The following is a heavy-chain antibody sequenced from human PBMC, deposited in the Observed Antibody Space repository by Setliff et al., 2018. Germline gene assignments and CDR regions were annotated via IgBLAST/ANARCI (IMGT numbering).Heavy chain of an antibody. D-gene: IGHD1-1*01. V-gene: IGHV4-34*01. CDR2: INHSGST. J-gene: IGHJ4*02. CDR3: ARVRNTQNGFFDY. Sequence: ETLSLTCTVSGYSISTYYWIWIRQPPGKGLEWIGEINHSGSTNYNPSLNSRLTISVDTSKNQFSLRLTSVTAADTAIYYCARVRNTQNGFFDYWSQGTLVTVSS. CDR1: GYSISTYY.